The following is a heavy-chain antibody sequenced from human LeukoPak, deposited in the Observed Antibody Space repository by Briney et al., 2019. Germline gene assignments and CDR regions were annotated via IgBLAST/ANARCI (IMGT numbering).Heavy chain of an antibody. Sequence: PGGSLRLSCAASGFTFSSYAMHWVRQAPGKGLEWVAVISYDGSNKFYADSVKGRFTLSRDTSKNTLFLQMNSLRAEDTAVYYCAKVSCSGGSCYSIDYWGQGTLVTVSS. V-gene: IGHV3-30*04. D-gene: IGHD2-15*01. J-gene: IGHJ4*02. CDR1: GFTFSSYA. CDR2: ISYDGSNK. CDR3: AKVSCSGGSCYSIDY.